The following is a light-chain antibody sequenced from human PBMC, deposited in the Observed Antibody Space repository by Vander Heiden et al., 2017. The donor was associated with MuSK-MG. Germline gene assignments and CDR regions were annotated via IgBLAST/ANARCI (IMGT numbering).Light chain of an antibody. J-gene: IGKJ2*01. Sequence: LLTHYPASLSLSPGEPPTLSCMAGQSVSSNLAWYQQKPGQAPSLLVYGASSRATGVPARFSDSGSGTDFTLTIRSLQSEDVAVYYCQQDNNWHYTFGQGTKLEIK. V-gene: IGKV3-15*01. CDR3: QQDNNWHYT. CDR2: GAS. CDR1: QSVSSN.